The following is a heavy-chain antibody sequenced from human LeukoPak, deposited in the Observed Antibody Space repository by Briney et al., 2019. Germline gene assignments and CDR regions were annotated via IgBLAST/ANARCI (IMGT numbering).Heavy chain of an antibody. J-gene: IGHJ4*02. CDR1: GYTFTGYY. V-gene: IGHV1-2*02. D-gene: IGHD3-9*01. CDR3: ARFHSYYDILTGYYFDY. CDR2: INPNSGGT. Sequence: GASVKVSCKASGYTFTGYYMHWVRQAPGQGLEWMGWINPNSGGTNYAQKFQGRVTMTRDTSISTAYMELSRLRSDDTAVYYCARFHSYYDILTGYYFDYWGQGTLVTVSS.